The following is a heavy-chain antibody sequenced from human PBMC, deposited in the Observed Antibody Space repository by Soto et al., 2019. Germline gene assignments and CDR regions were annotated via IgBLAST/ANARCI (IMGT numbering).Heavy chain of an antibody. Sequence: QVQLVESGGGVVQPGRSLRLSCAVSGFTFKNYGIHWVRQAPGKGLEWVAVIVYDGSYKYYADSVQGRFTISRDNSKNTLYMQMNSMRAEDTAVYYCAKDAYYYDSGGDFEGGYFDYWGQGTLVTVSS. D-gene: IGHD3-22*01. J-gene: IGHJ4*02. V-gene: IGHV3-30*18. CDR2: IVYDGSYK. CDR3: AKDAYYYDSGGDFEGGYFDY. CDR1: GFTFKNYG.